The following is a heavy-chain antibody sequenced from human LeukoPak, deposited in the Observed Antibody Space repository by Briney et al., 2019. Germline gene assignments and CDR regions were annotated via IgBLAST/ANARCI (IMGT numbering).Heavy chain of an antibody. V-gene: IGHV3-48*04. CDR1: GFTFSSYS. CDR3: ARGPNYYYDSSGYYLGYYYYYMDV. D-gene: IGHD3-22*01. Sequence: PGGSLRLSCAASGFTFSSYSMNWVRQAPGKGLEWVSYISSSSSTIYYADSVKGRFTISRDNAKNSLYLQMNSLRAEDTAVYYCARGPNYYYDSSGYYLGYYYYYMDVWGKGTTVTISS. J-gene: IGHJ6*03. CDR2: ISSSSSTI.